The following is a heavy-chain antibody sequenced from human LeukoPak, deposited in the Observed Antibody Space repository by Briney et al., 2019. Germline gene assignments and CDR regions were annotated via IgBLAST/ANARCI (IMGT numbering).Heavy chain of an antibody. Sequence: ASVKVSCKVSGYTLTELSMHWVRQAPGKGLEWMGGFDPEDGETIYAQKFQGRVTMTEDTSTDTAYMELSSLRSEDTAVYYCATAPDYYGSGSYYKLDYWGQGTLVTVSS. D-gene: IGHD3-10*01. J-gene: IGHJ4*02. CDR1: GYTLTELS. V-gene: IGHV1-24*01. CDR2: FDPEDGET. CDR3: ATAPDYYGSGSYYKLDY.